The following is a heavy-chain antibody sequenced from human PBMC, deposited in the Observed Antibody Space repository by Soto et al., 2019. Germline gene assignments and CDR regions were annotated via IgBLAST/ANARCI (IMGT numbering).Heavy chain of an antibody. V-gene: IGHV3-23*01. J-gene: IGHJ4*02. CDR2: ISGSGGST. CDR3: AKDPIPYYDFWSGYSQPDY. Sequence: EVQLLESGGGLVQPGGSLRLSCAASGFTFSSYAMSWVRQAPGKGLEWVSAISGSGGSTYYADSVKGRFTISRDNSKNTLYLQMNSRRAEDTAVYYCAKDPIPYYDFWSGYSQPDYWGQGTLVTVSS. D-gene: IGHD3-3*01. CDR1: GFTFSSYA.